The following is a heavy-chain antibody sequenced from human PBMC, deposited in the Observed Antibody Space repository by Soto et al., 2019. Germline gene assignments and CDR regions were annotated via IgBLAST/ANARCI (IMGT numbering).Heavy chain of an antibody. CDR1: GGSFSSYA. CDR2: IIPIFGTA. D-gene: IGHD3-3*01. J-gene: IGHJ6*02. Sequence: SVKVSCKASGGSFSSYAISWVRQAPGQGLEWMGGIIPIFGTANYAQKLQGRVTITADESTSTAYMELSSLRSEDTAVYYCARVISDDFWSGYTYQAYYYYGMDVWGQGTTVTVSS. V-gene: IGHV1-69*13. CDR3: ARVISDDFWSGYTYQAYYYYGMDV.